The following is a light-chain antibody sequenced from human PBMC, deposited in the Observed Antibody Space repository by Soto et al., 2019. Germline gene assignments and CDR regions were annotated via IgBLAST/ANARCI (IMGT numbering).Light chain of an antibody. J-gene: IGLJ1*01. Sequence: LTHPASVSGSPGQSITISCSGTTSDVGGYNLVSWYQQHTAKAPKLLIYEGTQRPSGVSSRFSGSKSGNTASLTISGLQAEDEADYYCCSYASSSSYVFGTGTKVTVL. CDR1: TSDVGGYNL. CDR2: EGT. CDR3: CSYASSSSYV. V-gene: IGLV2-23*01.